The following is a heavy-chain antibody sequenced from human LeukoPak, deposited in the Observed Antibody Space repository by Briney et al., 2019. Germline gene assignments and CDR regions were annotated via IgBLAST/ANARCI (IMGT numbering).Heavy chain of an antibody. D-gene: IGHD6-13*01. Sequence: GGSLRLSCEASGFTFSNYWMHGVRQAPGKGLVWVSRINSDGSDTSYADSVKGRFTISRDNGKNTLYLQMNNLRGEDTAVYYCARVGGSIIAVDFWGQGTLVTVSS. CDR3: ARVGGSIIAVDF. CDR1: GFTFSNYW. V-gene: IGHV3-74*01. J-gene: IGHJ4*02. CDR2: INSDGSDT.